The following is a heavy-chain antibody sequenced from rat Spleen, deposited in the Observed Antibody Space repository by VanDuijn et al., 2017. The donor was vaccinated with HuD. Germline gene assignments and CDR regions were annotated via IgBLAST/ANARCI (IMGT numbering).Heavy chain of an antibody. D-gene: IGHD1-12*02. V-gene: IGHV3-1*01. CDR1: GYSITSNY. Sequence: EVQLQESGPGLVKPSQSLSLTCSVTGYSITSNYWGWIRKFPGNKMEWMGYISYSGSTSYNPSLKSRITITRDTSKNQFFLHLNSVTTEDTATYYCARYARYYYDGSYYPFDYWGQGVMVTVSS. CDR2: ISYSGST. CDR3: ARYARYYYDGSYYPFDY. J-gene: IGHJ2*01.